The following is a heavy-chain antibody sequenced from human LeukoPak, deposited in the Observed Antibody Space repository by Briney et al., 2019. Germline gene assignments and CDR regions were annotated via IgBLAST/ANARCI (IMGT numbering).Heavy chain of an antibody. CDR2: ISAHNGNT. J-gene: IGHJ4*02. D-gene: IGHD5-12*01. CDR1: GYTFTSYG. CDR3: ARDRGNSGYDFHPFDY. V-gene: IGHV1-18*01. Sequence: ASVKVSCKASGYTFTSYGISWVRQAPGQGLEWMGWISAHNGNTNYAQKLQGRVTMTTDTSTSTAYMELRSLRSDDTAVYYCARDRGNSGYDFHPFDYWGQGTLVTVSS.